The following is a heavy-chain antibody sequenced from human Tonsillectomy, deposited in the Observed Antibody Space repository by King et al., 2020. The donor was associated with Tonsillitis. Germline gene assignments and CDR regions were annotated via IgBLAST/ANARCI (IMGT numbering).Heavy chain of an antibody. V-gene: IGHV4-59*01. CDR1: GGSISSYY. D-gene: IGHD3-22*01. CDR3: ARAPFSDRAGDAFDI. Sequence: QLQESGPGLVKPSETLSLTCTVSGGSISSYYWSWIRQPPGKGLEWIGYIYYSGSTKYNPSLKSRVTISVDTSKNQFSLKVNSVTAADTAVYYCARAPFSDRAGDAFDIWGQGTMVTVSS. CDR2: IYYSGST. J-gene: IGHJ3*02.